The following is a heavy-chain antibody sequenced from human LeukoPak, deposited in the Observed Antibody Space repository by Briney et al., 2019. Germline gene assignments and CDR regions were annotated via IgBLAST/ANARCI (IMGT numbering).Heavy chain of an antibody. CDR1: GFTFSSYS. Sequence: GGSLRLSCAASGFTFSSYSMNWVRQAPGKGLEWVSSISSSSSYIYYADSVKGRFTISRDNAKNSLYLQMNSLRAEDTAVYYCAKDAGSGSGSWFDYWGQGTLVTVSS. D-gene: IGHD3-10*01. CDR3: AKDAGSGSGSWFDY. J-gene: IGHJ4*02. CDR2: ISSSSSYI. V-gene: IGHV3-21*01.